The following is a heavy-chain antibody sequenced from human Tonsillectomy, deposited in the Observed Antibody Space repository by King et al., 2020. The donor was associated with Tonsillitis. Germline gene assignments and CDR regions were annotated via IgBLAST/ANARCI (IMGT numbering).Heavy chain of an antibody. CDR1: GGSINNYY. Sequence: QVQLQESGPGLVKPSETLSLTCTVSGGSINNYYWSWIRQPPGKGLEWIGYIYYSGTTNYNPSLMSRVAISVDTTKNQFSLKLSSVTAADTAVYHFARPLNTYLYFDPWGRGTPVTVSS. V-gene: IGHV4-59*08. J-gene: IGHJ2*01. CDR3: ARPLNTYLYFDP. CDR2: IYYSGTT.